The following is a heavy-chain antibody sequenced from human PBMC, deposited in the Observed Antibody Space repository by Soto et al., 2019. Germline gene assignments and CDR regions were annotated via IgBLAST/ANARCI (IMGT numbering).Heavy chain of an antibody. CDR3: ARGFGGITMVRGVINDQKDY. CDR1: GYTFTSYD. CDR2: MNPNSGNT. Sequence: QVPLVQSGAEVKKPGASVKVSCKASGYTFTSYDINWVRQATGQGLEWMGWMNPNSGNTGYAQKFQGRVTMTRNTSISTAYMELSSLRSEDTAVYYCARGFGGITMVRGVINDQKDYWGQGTLVTVSS. D-gene: IGHD3-10*01. J-gene: IGHJ4*02. V-gene: IGHV1-8*01.